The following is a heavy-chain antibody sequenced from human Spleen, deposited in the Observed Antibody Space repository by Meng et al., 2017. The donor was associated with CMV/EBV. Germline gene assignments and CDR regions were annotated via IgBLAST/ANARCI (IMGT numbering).Heavy chain of an antibody. CDR2: IRYDGSNE. V-gene: IGHV3-30*02. CDR3: AKGIGSDYTPYYYYYGMDV. J-gene: IGHJ6*02. D-gene: IGHD4-11*01. Sequence: GESLKISCAASGFTFSSYGMHWVRQAPGKGLEWVAFIRYDGSNEHYGDSVKGRFTISRDNSKNTLYLQMNSLRAEDTAVYYCAKGIGSDYTPYYYYYGMDVWGQGTTVTVSS. CDR1: GFTFSSYG.